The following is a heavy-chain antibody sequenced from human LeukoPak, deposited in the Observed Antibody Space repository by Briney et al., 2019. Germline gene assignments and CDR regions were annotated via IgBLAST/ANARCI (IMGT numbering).Heavy chain of an antibody. V-gene: IGHV1-24*01. CDR3: ATAQQNSSGWIDY. J-gene: IGHJ4*02. D-gene: IGHD6-19*01. CDR2: FDPENGET. CDR1: GYTLTELS. Sequence: ASVKVSCKVSGYTLTELSMHWVRQAPGKGLGWMGSFDPENGETIYAQKFQGRVTMTEGTSTDTVYMELSSLRSEDTAVYYCATAQQNSSGWIDYWGQGTLVTVSS.